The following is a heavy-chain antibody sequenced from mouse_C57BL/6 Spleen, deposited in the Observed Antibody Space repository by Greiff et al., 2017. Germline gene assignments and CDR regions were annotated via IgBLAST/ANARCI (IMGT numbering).Heavy chain of an antibody. CDR2: IDPETGGT. J-gene: IGHJ1*03. V-gene: IGHV1-15*01. CDR1: GYTFTDYE. D-gene: IGHD1-1*01. Sequence: VQLQQSGAELVRPGASVTLSCKASGYTFTDYEMHWVKQTPVHGLEWIGAIDPETGGTAYNQKFKGKAILTADKSSSTAYMELRSLTSEDSAVYYCTRAPTTVVAPRYFDVWGTGTTVTVSS. CDR3: TRAPTTVVAPRYFDV.